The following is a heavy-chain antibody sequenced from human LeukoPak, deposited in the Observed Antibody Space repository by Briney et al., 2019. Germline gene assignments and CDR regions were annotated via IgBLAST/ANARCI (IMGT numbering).Heavy chain of an antibody. CDR2: ISGSGGST. D-gene: IGHD4-17*01. Sequence: GGSLRLSCAASGFTFSNAWMSWVRQAPGKGLEWVSAISGSGGSTYYADSVKGRFTISRDNSKNTLYLQMNSLRAEDTAVYYCAKAKVTTPDPTYYYYMDVWGKGTTVTVSS. V-gene: IGHV3-23*01. J-gene: IGHJ6*03. CDR1: GFTFSNAW. CDR3: AKAKVTTPDPTYYYYMDV.